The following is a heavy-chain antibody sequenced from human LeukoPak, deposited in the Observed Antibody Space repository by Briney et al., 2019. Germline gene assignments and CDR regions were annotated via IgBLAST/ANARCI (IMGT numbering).Heavy chain of an antibody. V-gene: IGHV3-20*04. CDR3: ARDLMGIAYRGAFYY. D-gene: IGHD6-13*01. CDR1: GFTFDDYG. J-gene: IGHJ4*02. CDR2: INWNGGST. Sequence: PGGSLRLSCAASGFTFDDYGMSWVRQAPGKGLEWVSGINWNGGSTGYADSVKGRFTISRDNAKNSLYLQMNSLRAEDTALYYCARDLMGIAYRGAFYYWGQGTLVTVSS.